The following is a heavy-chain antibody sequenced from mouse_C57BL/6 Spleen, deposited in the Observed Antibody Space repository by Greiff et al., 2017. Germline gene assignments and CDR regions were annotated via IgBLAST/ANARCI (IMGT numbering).Heavy chain of an antibody. V-gene: IGHV1-74*01. CDR1: GYTFTSYW. J-gene: IGHJ2*01. D-gene: IGHD1-1*01. Sequence: QVQLQQPGAELVKPGASVKVSCKASGYTFTSYWMHWVKQRPGQGLEWIGRIHPSDSDTNYNQKFKGKATLTVDKSSSTAYMPLSSLTSEDSAVYYCASIYYYGSSYPYFDYWGQGTTLTVSS. CDR2: IHPSDSDT. CDR3: ASIYYYGSSYPYFDY.